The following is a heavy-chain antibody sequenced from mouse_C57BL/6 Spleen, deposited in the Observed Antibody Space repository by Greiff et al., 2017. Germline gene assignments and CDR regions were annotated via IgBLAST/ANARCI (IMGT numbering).Heavy chain of an antibody. Sequence: VKLMESGAELVKPGASVKISCKASGYAFSSYWMNWVKQRPGKGLEWIGQIYPGDGDTNYNGKFKGKATLTADKSSSTAYMQLSSLTSEDSAVYFCARGHYDYDYYAMDYWGQGTSVTVSS. CDR1: GYAFSSYW. J-gene: IGHJ4*01. D-gene: IGHD2-4*01. V-gene: IGHV1-80*01. CDR3: ARGHYDYDYYAMDY. CDR2: IYPGDGDT.